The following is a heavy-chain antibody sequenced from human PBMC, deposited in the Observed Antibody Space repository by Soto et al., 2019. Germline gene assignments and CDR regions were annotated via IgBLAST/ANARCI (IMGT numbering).Heavy chain of an antibody. J-gene: IGHJ6*02. CDR2: ISYDGSNK. CDR3: AKDQGGMVIGYYYYGMDV. CDR1: GFTFSSYG. D-gene: IGHD2-8*01. Sequence: QVQLVESGGGVVQPGRSLRLSCAASGFTFSSYGMHWVRQAPGKGLEWVAVISYDGSNKYYADSVKGRFTISRDNSKNTLYLQMNSLRAEDTAVYYCAKDQGGMVIGYYYYGMDVWGQGTTVTVSS. V-gene: IGHV3-30*18.